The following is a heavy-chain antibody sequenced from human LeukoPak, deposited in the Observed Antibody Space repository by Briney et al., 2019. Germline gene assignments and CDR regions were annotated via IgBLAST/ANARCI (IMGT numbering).Heavy chain of an antibody. D-gene: IGHD5-12*01. CDR3: AKDRLLGGYDTIFDY. J-gene: IGHJ4*02. CDR2: ISYDGSNK. V-gene: IGHV3-30*18. Sequence: GGSLRLSCAASGFTFSSYGMHWVRQAPGKGLEWVAVISYDGSNKYYADSVKGRFTISRDNSKNTLYLQMNSLRAEDTAVYYCAKDRLLGGYDTIFDYWGQGTLVTVSS. CDR1: GFTFSSYG.